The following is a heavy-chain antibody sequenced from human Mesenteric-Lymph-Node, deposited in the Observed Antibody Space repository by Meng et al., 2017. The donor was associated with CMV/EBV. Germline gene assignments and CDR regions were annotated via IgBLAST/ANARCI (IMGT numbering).Heavy chain of an antibody. Sequence: GGSLRLSCAASGFTFSSYEMNWVRQAPGKGLEWVSYISSSGSTIYYADSVKGRFTISRDNAKDSLYLHMNSLRDEDTAVYYCATTGPQSDSRRPMWGQGTTVTVSS. V-gene: IGHV3-48*03. CDR1: GFTFSSYE. J-gene: IGHJ6*02. CDR3: ATTGPQSDSRRPM. D-gene: IGHD1-14*01. CDR2: ISSSGSTI.